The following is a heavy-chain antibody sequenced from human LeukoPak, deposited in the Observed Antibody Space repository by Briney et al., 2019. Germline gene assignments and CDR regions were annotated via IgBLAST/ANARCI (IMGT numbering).Heavy chain of an antibody. CDR3: ARGAMFGGYDFWSGSGNFDY. J-gene: IGHJ4*02. Sequence: ASVKVSCKASGYTFTSYGISWVRQAPGQGLEWMGWISAYNGNTNYAQKLQGRVTMTTDTSTSTAYMELRSLRSDDTAVYYCARGAMFGGYDFWSGSGNFDYWGQGTLVTVSS. CDR1: GYTFTSYG. D-gene: IGHD3-3*01. V-gene: IGHV1-18*01. CDR2: ISAYNGNT.